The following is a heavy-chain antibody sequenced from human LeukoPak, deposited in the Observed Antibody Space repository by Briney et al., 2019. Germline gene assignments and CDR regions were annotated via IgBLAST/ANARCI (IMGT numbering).Heavy chain of an antibody. Sequence: PSETLSLTCAVYGGSFSGYYWSWIRQPPGKGLEWIGEINHSGSTSYNPSLKSRVTISVDTSKNQFSLKLSSVTAADTAVYYCARGYCSSTSCYAGLYYYYYGMDVWGKGTTVTVSS. J-gene: IGHJ6*04. V-gene: IGHV4-34*01. CDR3: ARGYCSSTSCYAGLYYYYYGMDV. CDR1: GGSFSGYY. CDR2: INHSGST. D-gene: IGHD2-2*01.